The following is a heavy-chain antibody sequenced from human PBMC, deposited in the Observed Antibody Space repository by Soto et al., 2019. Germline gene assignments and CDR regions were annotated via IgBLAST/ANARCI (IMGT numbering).Heavy chain of an antibody. Sequence: QVQLVESGGGVVQPGRSLRLSCAASGFTFSSYGMHWVRQAPGKGLEWVAVISYDGSNKYYADSVKCRITISRDNSKNTLYLQMNRLRAEDTAVYYCAKGGYQLLGGAFDIWGQGTMVTGSS. CDR1: GFTFSSYG. V-gene: IGHV3-30*18. CDR3: AKGGYQLLGGAFDI. D-gene: IGHD2-2*01. J-gene: IGHJ3*02. CDR2: ISYDGSNK.